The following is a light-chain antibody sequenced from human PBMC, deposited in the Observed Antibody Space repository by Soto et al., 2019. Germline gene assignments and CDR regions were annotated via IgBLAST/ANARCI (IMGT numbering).Light chain of an antibody. CDR3: CSYAGTSAVV. J-gene: IGLJ1*01. CDR2: DSN. CDR1: SSDVGSYNL. V-gene: IGLV2-23*01. Sequence: QSALTQPASVSGSPGQSITISCTGTSSDVGSYNLVSWYQQHPGKAPKLMIYDSNKRPSGVSNRFSGSKSANTASLTISGLQTEDEADYYCCSYAGTSAVVFGAGTKLTVL.